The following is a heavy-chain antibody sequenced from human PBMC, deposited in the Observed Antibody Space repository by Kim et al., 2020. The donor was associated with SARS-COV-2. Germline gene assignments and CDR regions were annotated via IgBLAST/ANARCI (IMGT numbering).Heavy chain of an antibody. CDR1: GFTFSSYS. Sequence: GGSLRLSCAASGFTFSSYSMNWVRQAPGKGLEWVSSISSSSSYIYYADSVKGRFTISRDNAKNTLYLQMNSLGAEDTAVYYCARDRVVVVTAIPPIAYWGQGTLVTVSS. CDR2: ISSSSSYI. V-gene: IGHV3-21*01. CDR3: ARDRVVVVTAIPPIAY. D-gene: IGHD2-21*02. J-gene: IGHJ4*02.